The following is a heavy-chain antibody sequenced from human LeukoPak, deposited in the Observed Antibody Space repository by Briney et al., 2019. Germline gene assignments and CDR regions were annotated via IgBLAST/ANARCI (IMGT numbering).Heavy chain of an antibody. D-gene: IGHD1-1*01. J-gene: IGHJ4*02. CDR3: AKDTPTTGYHLDS. CDR1: GFTFSSYA. CDR2: IYSGRST. Sequence: GGSLRLSCAASGFTFSSYAMNWVRQPPGKGLEWVSGIYSGRSTYYADSVKGRFTISRDNSENTLYLQINSLRVEDTAVYYCAKDTPTTGYHLDSWGQGTLVTVSS. V-gene: IGHV3-23*03.